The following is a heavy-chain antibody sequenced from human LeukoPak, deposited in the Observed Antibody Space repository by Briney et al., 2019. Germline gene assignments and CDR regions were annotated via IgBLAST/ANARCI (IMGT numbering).Heavy chain of an antibody. Sequence: SVKVSCKASGGTFSRYAISWVRQAPGQGLEWMGGIIPIFGTANYAQKFQGRVTITTDESTSTAYMELSSLRSEDTAVYYCARGAGTTAGFDYWGQGTLVTVSS. J-gene: IGHJ4*02. CDR3: ARGAGTTAGFDY. D-gene: IGHD1-7*01. CDR1: GGTFSRYA. V-gene: IGHV1-69*05. CDR2: IIPIFGTA.